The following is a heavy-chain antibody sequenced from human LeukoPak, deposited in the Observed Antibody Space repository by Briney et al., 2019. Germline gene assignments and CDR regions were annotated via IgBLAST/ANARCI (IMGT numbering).Heavy chain of an antibody. J-gene: IGHJ4*02. CDR3: ARQTRDGSGSRGYSFDF. CDR1: GYIFTHNW. D-gene: IGHD3-10*01. Sequence: GESLKISCQGSGYIFTHNWIGWVRQVPGKGLEWMGIIYPGDSDTRYSPSFEGQVIIAVDESISTAYPQWSSLKASDTAMYYCARQTRDGSGSRGYSFDFWGQGTLVTVSS. CDR2: IYPGDSDT. V-gene: IGHV5-51*01.